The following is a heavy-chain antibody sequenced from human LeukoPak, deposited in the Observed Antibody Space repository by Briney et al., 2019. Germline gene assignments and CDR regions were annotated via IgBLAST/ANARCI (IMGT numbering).Heavy chain of an antibody. J-gene: IGHJ5*02. CDR3: ARGTYYYDSSYHNWFDP. CDR2: INHSGST. D-gene: IGHD3-22*01. Sequence: PSETLSLTCAVYGGSFSGYYWSWIRQPPGKGLEWIGEINHSGSTNYNPSLKSRVTISVDRSKNQFSLKLSSVTAADTAVYYCARGTYYYDSSYHNWFDPWGQGTLVTVSS. CDR1: GGSFSGYY. V-gene: IGHV4-34*01.